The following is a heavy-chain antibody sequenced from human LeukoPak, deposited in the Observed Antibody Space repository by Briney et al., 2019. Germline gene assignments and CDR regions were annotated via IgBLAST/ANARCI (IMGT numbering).Heavy chain of an antibody. CDR2: ISAYNGNT. Sequence: ASVKVSCKASGYTFTSYGISWVRQAPGQGLEWMGWISAYNGNTNYAQELQGRVTMTTDTSTSTAYMELRSLRSDDTAVYYCARVWEDDSSGYYFDYWGQGTLVTVSS. V-gene: IGHV1-18*01. CDR1: GYTFTSYG. J-gene: IGHJ4*02. D-gene: IGHD3-22*01. CDR3: ARVWEDDSSGYYFDY.